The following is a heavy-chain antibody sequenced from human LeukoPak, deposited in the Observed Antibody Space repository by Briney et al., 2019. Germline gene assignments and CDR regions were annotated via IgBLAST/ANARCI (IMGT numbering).Heavy chain of an antibody. D-gene: IGHD4/OR15-4a*01. CDR3: ARDTLGEGEDANYAVYYFDY. V-gene: IGHV3-74*01. CDR2: INRDGSRT. CDR1: GLTFTSYW. Sequence: TGGSLRLSCVAAGLTFTSYWTHWVRQAPGRGRVWVSRINRDGSRTSYADSVKGRFTISRDNGKNSLDLQMNSLRADDTAVYYCARDTLGEGEDANYAVYYFDYWGQGTVVTVSS. J-gene: IGHJ4*02.